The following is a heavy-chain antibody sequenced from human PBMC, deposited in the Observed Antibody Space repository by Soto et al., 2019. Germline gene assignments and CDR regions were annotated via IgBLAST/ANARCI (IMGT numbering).Heavy chain of an antibody. CDR2: ISYEGSNK. CDR1: GFTFSSYA. CDR3: ARWSGGYCSSTSCRGWFDP. Sequence: QVQLVESGGGVVQPGRSLRLSCAASGFTFSSYAMHWVRQAPGKGLEWVAVISYEGSNKYYADSLKVRFTISRDNSKNTLYLQMNSLRAEDTAVYYCARWSGGYCSSTSCRGWFDPWGQGTLVTVSS. D-gene: IGHD2-2*01. V-gene: IGHV3-30-3*01. J-gene: IGHJ5*02.